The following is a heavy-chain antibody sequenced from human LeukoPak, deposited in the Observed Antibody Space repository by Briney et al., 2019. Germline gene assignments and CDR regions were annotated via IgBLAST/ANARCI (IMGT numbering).Heavy chain of an antibody. V-gene: IGHV3-21*01. Sequence: GGSLRLSCAASGFTFSSYTMNWVRQAPGKGLEWVSSISTSSSYIYYADSVKGRFTISRDNAKNSLYLQMNRLRAEDTALYYCARDGDTVLTRGYYYYMDVWGKGTTVTVSS. D-gene: IGHD4-23*01. CDR1: GFTFSSYT. CDR2: ISTSSSYI. CDR3: ARDGDTVLTRGYYYYMDV. J-gene: IGHJ6*03.